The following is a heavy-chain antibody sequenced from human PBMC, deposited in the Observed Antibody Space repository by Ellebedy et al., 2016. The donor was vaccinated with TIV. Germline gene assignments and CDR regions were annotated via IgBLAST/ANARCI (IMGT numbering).Heavy chain of an antibody. CDR2: ISNRDRT. V-gene: IGHV4-39*01. CDR1: GDSISSSSDY. D-gene: IGHD1-14*01. J-gene: IGHJ6*03. CDR3: ATFNQYYTYLGV. Sequence: GSLRLXXTVSGDSISSSSDYWVWIRQPPGKGPEWIGTISNRDRTDYNPSLKRRVFILVDASKNQFFLKLTSVTAADTAVYYCATFNQYYTYLGVWGKGTTVIVSS.